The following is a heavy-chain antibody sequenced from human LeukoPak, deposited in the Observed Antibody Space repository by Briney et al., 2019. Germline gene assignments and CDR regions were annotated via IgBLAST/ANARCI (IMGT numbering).Heavy chain of an antibody. J-gene: IGHJ3*02. CDR1: GGSINSAGYY. Sequence: SQTLCLTCTVSGGSINSAGYYWTWIRQHPGKGLEWIGYIYYSGSTYYNPSLKSRVTISVDRSKNQFSLKLSSVTAADTAVYYCARGRVLKTDAFDIWGQGTMVTVSS. V-gene: IGHV4-31*03. CDR3: ARGRVLKTDAFDI. D-gene: IGHD2-8*02. CDR2: IYYSGST.